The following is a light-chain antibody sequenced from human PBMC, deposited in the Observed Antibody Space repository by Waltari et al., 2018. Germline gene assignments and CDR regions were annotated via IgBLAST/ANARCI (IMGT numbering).Light chain of an antibody. CDR1: QRISKY. J-gene: IGKJ2*01. CDR3: QQSLNTPYT. V-gene: IGKV1-39*01. Sequence: DIQMTQSPSSLSASVGDRVTITCRASQRISKYLHWYQQKPGEVPKLLIYAASSLQSGVPSRFSGSGFGTDFTLTISCLQPEDFATYYCQQSLNTPYTFGQGTALEIK. CDR2: AAS.